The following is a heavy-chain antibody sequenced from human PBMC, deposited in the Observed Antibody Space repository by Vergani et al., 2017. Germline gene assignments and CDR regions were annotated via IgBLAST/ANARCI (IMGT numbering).Heavy chain of an antibody. V-gene: IGHV3-64D*06. D-gene: IGHD3-16*02. CDR3: VILLSCYDFVCGSYRPTDDAFDI. Sequence: EVQLVESGGGLVQPGGSLRLSCSASGFTFSSYAMHWVRQAPGKGLEYVADISSNGGSTYYADSVKGRFTISRDNSKNTLYLQMISLRAEDTAVYYCVILLSCYDFVCGSYRPTDDAFDIWGQGTMVTVSS. CDR1: GFTFSSYA. J-gene: IGHJ3*02. CDR2: ISSNGGST.